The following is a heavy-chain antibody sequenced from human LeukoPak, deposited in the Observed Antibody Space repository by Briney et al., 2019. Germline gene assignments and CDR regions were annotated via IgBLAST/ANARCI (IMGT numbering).Heavy chain of an antibody. D-gene: IGHD3-9*01. Sequence: ASVKVSCKASGYTFTSYGISWVRQAPGQGLEWMGWISAYNGNTNYAQKLQGRVTMTTDTSTSTAYMELRSLRFDDTAVYYCARDTDILTGYYYYYGMDVWGQGTTVTVSS. CDR1: GYTFTSYG. V-gene: IGHV1-18*01. J-gene: IGHJ6*02. CDR3: ARDTDILTGYYYYYGMDV. CDR2: ISAYNGNT.